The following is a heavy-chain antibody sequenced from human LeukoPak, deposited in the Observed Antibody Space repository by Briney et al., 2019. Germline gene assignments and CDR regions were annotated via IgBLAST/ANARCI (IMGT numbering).Heavy chain of an antibody. CDR1: GFTFSSYA. CDR3: ARRYSSSSSDY. V-gene: IGHV3-30-3*01. Sequence: GGSLRLSCAASGFTFSSYAMSWVRQAPGKGLEWVAVISSDESTKFYADSVKGRFTISRDNSKNTLYVQMNSLRPDDTAIYYCARRYSSSSSDYWGQGTLVTVSS. D-gene: IGHD6-6*01. J-gene: IGHJ4*02. CDR2: ISSDESTK.